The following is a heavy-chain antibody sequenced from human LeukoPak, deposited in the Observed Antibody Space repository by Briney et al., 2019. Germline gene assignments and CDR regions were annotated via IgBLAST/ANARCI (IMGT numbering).Heavy chain of an antibody. V-gene: IGHV3-48*01. CDR2: ISSSSSTI. D-gene: IGHD3-22*01. J-gene: IGHJ4*02. CDR3: ARGAYYYED. Sequence: GGSLRLSCAAPGFTFSSHSMNWVRQAPGKGLEWVSYISSSSSTIYYADSVKGRFTISRDNAKNSLYLQMNSLRAEDTAVYYCARGAYYYEDWGQGTLVTVSS. CDR1: GFTFSSHS.